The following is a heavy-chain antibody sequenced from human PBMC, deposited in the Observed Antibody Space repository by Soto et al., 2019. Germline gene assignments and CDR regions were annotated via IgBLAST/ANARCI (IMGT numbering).Heavy chain of an antibody. V-gene: IGHV4-39*01. CDR1: GGSISSSSYY. D-gene: IGHD4-17*01. Sequence: ASETLSLTCTVSGGSISSSSYYWGWIRQPPGKGLEWIGSIYYSGSTYYNPSLKSRVTISVDTSKNQFSLKLSSVTAADTAVYYCARLEGYGDYVFDYWGQGTLVTVSS. CDR2: IYYSGST. J-gene: IGHJ4*02. CDR3: ARLEGYGDYVFDY.